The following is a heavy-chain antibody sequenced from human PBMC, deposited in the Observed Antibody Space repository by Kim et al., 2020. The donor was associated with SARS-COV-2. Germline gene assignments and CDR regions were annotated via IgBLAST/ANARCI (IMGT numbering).Heavy chain of an antibody. J-gene: IGHJ4*02. CDR1: GFTFSNCV. D-gene: IGHD3-16*01. CDR3: TNWAGEYYDYRNYIDY. CDR2: ISANGGST. V-gene: IGHV3-23*01. Sequence: GGSLRLSCAASGFTFSNCVMGWVRQAPGKGLEWVSSISANGGSTYYADSVKGRLTISRDNSKNTLYLQMNSLRAEDTALYYCTNWAGEYYDYRNYIDYWGQGTLVTVSS.